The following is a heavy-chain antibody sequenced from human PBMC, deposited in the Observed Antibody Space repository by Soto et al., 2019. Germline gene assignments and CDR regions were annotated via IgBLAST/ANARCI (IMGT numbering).Heavy chain of an antibody. J-gene: IGHJ4*02. Sequence: QVQLVQSGAEEKKPGASVKVSCKASGYTFTSYAMHWVRQAPGQRLEWMGWINAGNGNTKYSQKFQGRVTITRDTSASTAYMELSSLRSEDTAVYSCARDPGGSSSFVDYWGQGTLVTVSS. V-gene: IGHV1-3*05. CDR1: GYTFTSYA. D-gene: IGHD6-6*01. CDR2: INAGNGNT. CDR3: ARDPGGSSSFVDY.